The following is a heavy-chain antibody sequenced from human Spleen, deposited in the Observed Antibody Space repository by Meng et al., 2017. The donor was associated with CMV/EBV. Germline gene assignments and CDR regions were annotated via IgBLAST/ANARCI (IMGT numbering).Heavy chain of an antibody. V-gene: IGHV3-21*01. D-gene: IGHD7-27*01. Sequence: GESLKISCLASGFTFSTYSMNWVRQAPGKGLEWVSSISSSSSYIYYADSVKGRFTISRDNAKNSLYLQMTSLRAEDTAVYYCASSWDFDYWGQGTLVTVSS. J-gene: IGHJ4*02. CDR2: ISSSSSYI. CDR1: GFTFSTYS. CDR3: ASSWDFDY.